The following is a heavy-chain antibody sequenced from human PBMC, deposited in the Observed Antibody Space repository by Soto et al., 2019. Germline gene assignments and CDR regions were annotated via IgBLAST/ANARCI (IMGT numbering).Heavy chain of an antibody. CDR3: ARGTSEGYYDFWSGSIRSYYYYGMDV. D-gene: IGHD3-3*01. J-gene: IGHJ6*02. CDR2: INSDGSST. CDR1: GFTFSSYW. V-gene: IGHV3-74*01. Sequence: TGGSLRLSCAASGFTFSSYWMHWVRQAPGKGLVWVSRINSDGSSTSYADSVKGRFTISRDNAKNTLYLQMNSLRAEDTAVYYCARGTSEGYYDFWSGSIRSYYYYGMDVWGQGTTVTVSS.